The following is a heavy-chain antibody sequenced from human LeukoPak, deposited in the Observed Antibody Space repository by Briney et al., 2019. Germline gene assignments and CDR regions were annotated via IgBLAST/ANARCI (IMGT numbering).Heavy chain of an antibody. CDR2: INTKTGNP. V-gene: IGHV7-4-1*02. Sequence: ASVKVSCKASGYTFTGHATNWVRQAPGQGPEWMGYINTKTGNPTYAQGFTGRFVFCLDTSVSTAYLQISSLKPEDTGVYYCAKGGWVAVTGMDSWGQGTLVTVSS. CDR1: GYTFTGHA. D-gene: IGHD6-19*01. CDR3: AKGGWVAVTGMDS. J-gene: IGHJ4*02.